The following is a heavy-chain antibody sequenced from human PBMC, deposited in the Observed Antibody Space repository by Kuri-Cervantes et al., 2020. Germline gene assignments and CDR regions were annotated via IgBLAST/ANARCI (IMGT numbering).Heavy chain of an antibody. V-gene: IGHV3-15*01. Sequence: GGSLRLSCAASGFTFSSYSMNWVRQAPGKGLEWVGRIKSKTDGGTTDYAAPVKGRFTISRDDSKNTLYLQMNSLRADDTAVYYCARDRYGDYTFDSWGQGTLVTVSS. D-gene: IGHD4-17*01. J-gene: IGHJ4*02. CDR1: GFTFSSYS. CDR3: ARDRYGDYTFDS. CDR2: IKSKTDGGTT.